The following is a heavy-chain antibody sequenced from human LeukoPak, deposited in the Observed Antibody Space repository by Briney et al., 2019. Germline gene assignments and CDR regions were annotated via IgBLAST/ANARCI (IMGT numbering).Heavy chain of an antibody. CDR1: GYTLTELS. Sequence: ASVKVSCKVSGYTLTELSMHWVRQAPGKGLEWMGGFDPEDGETIYAQKFQGRVTMTEDTSTDTAYMELSSLRSEDTAVYYCATDELGATNFDYWGQGTLVTVSS. D-gene: IGHD1-26*01. V-gene: IGHV1-24*01. CDR2: FDPEDGET. J-gene: IGHJ4*02. CDR3: ATDELGATNFDY.